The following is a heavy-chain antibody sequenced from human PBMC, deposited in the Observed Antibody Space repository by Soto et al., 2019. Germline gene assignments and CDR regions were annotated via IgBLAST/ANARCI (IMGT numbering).Heavy chain of an antibody. V-gene: IGHV3-23*01. CDR1: GFTFSSYA. D-gene: IGHD3-9*01. Sequence: PGGSLRLSCAASGFTFSSYAMSWVRQAPGKGLEWVSAISGSGGSTYYADSVKGRFTISRDNSKNTLYLQMNSLRAEDTAVYYCAKDALAGGDILTGYRDNWFEPWGQGTLVTVSS. CDR2: ISGSGGST. J-gene: IGHJ5*02. CDR3: AKDALAGGDILTGYRDNWFEP.